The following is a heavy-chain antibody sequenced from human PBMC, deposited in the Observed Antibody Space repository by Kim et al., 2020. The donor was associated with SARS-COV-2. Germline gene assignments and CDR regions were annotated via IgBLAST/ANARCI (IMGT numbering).Heavy chain of an antibody. Sequence: PPLKGRVTISVETSKNQFSLELSSVTAADTAVYYWARGGEYAAPLNFDYWGQGTLVTVSS. D-gene: IGHD2-8*01. V-gene: IGHV4-34*01. J-gene: IGHJ4*02. CDR3: ARGGEYAAPLNFDY.